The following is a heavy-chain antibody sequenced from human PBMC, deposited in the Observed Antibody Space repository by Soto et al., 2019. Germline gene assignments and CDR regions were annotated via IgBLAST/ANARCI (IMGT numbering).Heavy chain of an antibody. CDR2: INHSGST. D-gene: IGHD3-22*01. Sequence: SETLSLTCTVSGGSISSSSYYWGWIRQPPGKGLEWIGEINHSGSTNYNPSLKSRVTISVDTSKNQFSLKLSSVTAADTAVYYCARGLNYYDSSGYPHTIWFEPWGQGTLVTVSS. CDR1: GGSISSSSYY. V-gene: IGHV4-39*07. J-gene: IGHJ5*02. CDR3: ARGLNYYDSSGYPHTIWFEP.